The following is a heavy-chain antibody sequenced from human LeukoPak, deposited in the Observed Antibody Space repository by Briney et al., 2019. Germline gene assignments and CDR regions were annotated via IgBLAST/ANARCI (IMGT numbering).Heavy chain of an antibody. D-gene: IGHD4-11*01. Sequence: SETLSLTCSVSGGSISGRRYYWGWIRQPPGRGLEWIGSIHYDGATYYNPSLKSRVTISVDTSKNQFSLKLSSVTAADTAVYYCARQGATVTTLFRAFDIWGQGTMVTVSS. J-gene: IGHJ3*02. V-gene: IGHV4-39*01. CDR1: GGSISGRRYY. CDR3: ARQGATVTTLFRAFDI. CDR2: IHYDGAT.